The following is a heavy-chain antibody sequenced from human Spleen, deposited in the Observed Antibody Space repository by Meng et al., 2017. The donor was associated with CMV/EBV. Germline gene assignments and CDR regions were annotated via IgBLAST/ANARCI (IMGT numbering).Heavy chain of an antibody. Sequence: GGSLRLSCAASGFTFSDYYMHWVRQAPGQGLEWMGWINPNSGGTNYAQKFQGRVTMTRDTSISTAYMELSRLRSDDTAVYYCARVLSLRGAVAGLSYYYGMDVWGQGTTVTVSS. D-gene: IGHD6-19*01. CDR3: ARVLSLRGAVAGLSYYYGMDV. J-gene: IGHJ6*02. V-gene: IGHV1-2*02. CDR1: GFTFSDYY. CDR2: INPNSGGT.